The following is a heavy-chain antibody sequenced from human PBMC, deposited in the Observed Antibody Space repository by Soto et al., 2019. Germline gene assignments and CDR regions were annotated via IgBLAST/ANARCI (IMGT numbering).Heavy chain of an antibody. CDR2: ISSSGSTI. V-gene: IGHV3-11*01. Sequence: GGSLRLSCGSSGFTFSDYYMSWIRQAPGKGLEWVSYISSSGSTIYYADSVKGRFTVSRDNAKNSLYLQMNSLRAEDTAVYYCARAEMGSSSSSMDVWGQGTTVTVSS. CDR1: GFTFSDYY. CDR3: ARAEMGSSSSSMDV. J-gene: IGHJ6*02. D-gene: IGHD6-6*01.